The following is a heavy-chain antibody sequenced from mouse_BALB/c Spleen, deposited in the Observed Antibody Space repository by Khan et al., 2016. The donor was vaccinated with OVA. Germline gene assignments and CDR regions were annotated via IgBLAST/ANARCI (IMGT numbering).Heavy chain of an antibody. CDR2: ISYSGNT. J-gene: IGHJ2*01. Sequence: EVQLQEPGPGLVKPSQSLSLTCTVTGYSITSDYAWNWIRQFPGNKLEWMGYISYSGNTKYNPSLKSRISITRDTSENQFFLQLNSVTIEDTATYYCARIYGGDFDYWGQGTTLTVSS. V-gene: IGHV3-2*02. CDR3: ARIYGGDFDY. CDR1: GYSITSDYA. D-gene: IGHD1-1*01.